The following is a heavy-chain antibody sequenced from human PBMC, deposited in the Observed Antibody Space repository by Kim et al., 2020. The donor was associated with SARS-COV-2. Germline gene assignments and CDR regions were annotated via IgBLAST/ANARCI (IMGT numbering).Heavy chain of an antibody. V-gene: IGHV3-43D*03. D-gene: IGHD2-8*01. Sequence: TYYADSVKGRFTISRDNSKNSLYLQMNSLRAEDTALYYCASMDPNGGYDYWGQGTLVTVSS. J-gene: IGHJ4*02. CDR2: T. CDR3: ASMDPNGGYDY.